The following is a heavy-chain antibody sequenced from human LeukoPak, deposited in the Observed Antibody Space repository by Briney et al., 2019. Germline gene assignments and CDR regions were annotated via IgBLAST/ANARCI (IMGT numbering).Heavy chain of an antibody. Sequence: ASVTVSYKASGYTFTSYGISWVRQAPGQGREWMGWISAYNGNTNYAQKLQGRVTMTTDTSTSTAYMELRSLRSDDTAVYYCARVLAAQLDVWGKGTTVTVSS. CDR3: ARVLAAQLDV. V-gene: IGHV1-18*01. J-gene: IGHJ6*04. CDR1: GYTFTSYG. CDR2: ISAYNGNT. D-gene: IGHD6-6*01.